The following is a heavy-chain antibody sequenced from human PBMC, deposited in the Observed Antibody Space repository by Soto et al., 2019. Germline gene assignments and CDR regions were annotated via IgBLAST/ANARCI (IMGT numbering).Heavy chain of an antibody. V-gene: IGHV1-18*01. CDR3: ARGSLAGITWADY. CDR2: ISAYSGNT. J-gene: IGHJ4*02. CDR1: GYTFSNYG. D-gene: IGHD1-7*01. Sequence: SVKVSCKGSGYTFSNYGISWVRQAPRQGLEWMGWISAYSGNTDYAQKFQGRITLTTDSPTNTVYMELKSLKSDDTAVYYCARGSLAGITWADYWGQGTPVTVSS.